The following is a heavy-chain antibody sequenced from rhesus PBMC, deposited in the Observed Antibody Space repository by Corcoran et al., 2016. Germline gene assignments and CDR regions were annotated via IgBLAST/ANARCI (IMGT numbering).Heavy chain of an antibody. CDR1: GYSISSGYG. Sequence: QVQLQESGPGLVKPSETLSLTCAVSGYSISSGYGWGWIRQPPGKGLECIGQIYGGSGSTYYNPSLKCRVTVSKDTSKNQFSLKLSSVTAADTAVYYCARDFSGYSSGWYYFDYWGQGVLVTVSS. CDR3: ARDFSGYSSGWYYFDY. J-gene: IGHJ4*01. V-gene: IGHV4-127*01. D-gene: IGHD6-31*01. CDR2: IYGGSGST.